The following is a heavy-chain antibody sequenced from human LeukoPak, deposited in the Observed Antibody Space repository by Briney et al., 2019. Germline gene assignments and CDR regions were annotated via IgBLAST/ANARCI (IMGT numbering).Heavy chain of an antibody. V-gene: IGHV3-48*04. Sequence: GGSLRLSCAASGFTFSSYSMNWVRQAPGKGLEWVSYISSSSSTIYYADSVKGRFTISRDNAKNSLYLQMNSLRAEDTAVYYCAKDLYDFWSGYPQFDYWGQGTLVTVSS. CDR2: ISSSSSTI. J-gene: IGHJ4*02. CDR1: GFTFSSYS. CDR3: AKDLYDFWSGYPQFDY. D-gene: IGHD3-3*01.